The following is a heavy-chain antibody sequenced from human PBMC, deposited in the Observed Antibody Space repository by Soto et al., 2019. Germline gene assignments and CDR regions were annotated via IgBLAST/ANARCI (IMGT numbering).Heavy chain of an antibody. CDR2: ISDRGGST. Sequence: EVQLLESGGGLVQPGGSLRLSCGVSGFTCSNYAMSWVRQAPGKGLEWVSGISDRGGSTYYADSVKGRFTISRDNYKNTLYRQMNSLRPEDTSVDYCAKSRRSGGSCYDYWGQVTLVTVSS. V-gene: IGHV3-23*01. D-gene: IGHD2-15*01. J-gene: IGHJ4*02. CDR3: AKSRRSGGSCYDY. CDR1: GFTCSNYA.